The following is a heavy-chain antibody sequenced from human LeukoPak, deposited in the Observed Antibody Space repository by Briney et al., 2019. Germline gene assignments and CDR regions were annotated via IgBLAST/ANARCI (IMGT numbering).Heavy chain of an antibody. CDR2: IKQDGSEK. J-gene: IGHJ4*02. CDR1: GFTFSTYW. V-gene: IGHV3-7*01. D-gene: IGHD3-22*01. CDR3: ARDYYDSSGYYSPLFDY. Sequence: GGSLRLSCAASGFTFSTYWMSWVRQAPGKGLEWVANIKQDGSEKHYVDSVKGRFTISRDNAKNSLYLQMNSLSAEDTAVYYCARDYYDSSGYYSPLFDYWGQGTLVTVSS.